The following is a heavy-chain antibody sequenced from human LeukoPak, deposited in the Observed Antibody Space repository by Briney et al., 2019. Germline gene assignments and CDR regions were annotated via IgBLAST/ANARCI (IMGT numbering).Heavy chain of an antibody. D-gene: IGHD2-2*01. CDR1: GFTFSSYS. CDR2: SRNKANGYNT. J-gene: IGHJ3*02. Sequence: GSLRLSCAASGFTFSSYSMNWVRQAPGKGLEWVGRSRNKANGYNTQYAASVKGRFTISRDNAKNTLYLQMNSLRAEDTAVYYCASGRERIVVVPAASGDDAFDIWGQGTMVTVSS. CDR3: ASGRERIVVVPAASGDDAFDI. V-gene: IGHV3-72*01.